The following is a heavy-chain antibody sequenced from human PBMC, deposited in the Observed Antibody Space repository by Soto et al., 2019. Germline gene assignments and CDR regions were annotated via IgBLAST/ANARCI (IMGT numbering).Heavy chain of an antibody. CDR1: GGSISSYY. D-gene: IGHD5-12*01. V-gene: IGHV4-59*01. CDR2: IYYSGST. CDR3: ARGVDIVATINPDYYYYMDV. Sequence: SETLSLTCTVSGGSISSYYWSWIRQPPGKGLEWIGYIYYSGSTNYNPSLKSRVTISVDTSKNQFSLKLSSVTAADTAVYYCARGVDIVATINPDYYYYMDVWGKGTTVTVSS. J-gene: IGHJ6*03.